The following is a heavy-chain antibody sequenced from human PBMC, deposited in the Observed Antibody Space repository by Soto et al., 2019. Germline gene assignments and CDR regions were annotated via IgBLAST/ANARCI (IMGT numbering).Heavy chain of an antibody. CDR1: GGSISSGGYS. V-gene: IGHV4-30-2*01. D-gene: IGHD3-10*01. J-gene: IGHJ4*02. Sequence: QLQLQESGSGLVKPSQTLSLTCAVSGGSISSGGYSWSWIRQPPGKGLEWIGYIYHSGSTYYNPSLKSRVTKSVDRSKNQFSLKLSSVTAADTAVYYCARENNVLPGGYFDYWGQGTLVTVSS. CDR2: IYHSGST. CDR3: ARENNVLPGGYFDY.